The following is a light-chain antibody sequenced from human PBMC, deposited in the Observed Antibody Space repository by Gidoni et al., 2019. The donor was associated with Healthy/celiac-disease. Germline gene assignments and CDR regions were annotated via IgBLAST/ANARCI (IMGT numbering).Light chain of an antibody. CDR1: QSVSSIY. CDR2: GAS. J-gene: IGKJ1*01. Sequence: ELLFTQSPGTLSLSPGERATLPCRASQSVSSIYLAWYQQKPGQAPRLLIYGASSRATGIPDRFSGSGSGTDFTLTISRLEPEDFAVYYCQQYGSSPTWTFGQGTKVEIK. V-gene: IGKV3-20*01. CDR3: QQYGSSPTWT.